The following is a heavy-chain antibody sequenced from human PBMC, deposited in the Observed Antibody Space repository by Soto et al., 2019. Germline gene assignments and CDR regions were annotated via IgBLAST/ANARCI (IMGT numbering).Heavy chain of an antibody. CDR1: GFTFSSYG. V-gene: IGHV3-33*01. J-gene: IGHJ4*02. D-gene: IGHD3-3*01. Sequence: GGSLRLSCAASGFTFSSYGMHWVRQAPGKGLEWVAVIWYDGSNKYYADSVKGRFTISRDNSNNTLYLQMNSLRAEDTAVYYCASDSLVTKDFWRGYLDDWGQGTLVTVSS. CDR3: ASDSLVTKDFWRGYLDD. CDR2: IWYDGSNK.